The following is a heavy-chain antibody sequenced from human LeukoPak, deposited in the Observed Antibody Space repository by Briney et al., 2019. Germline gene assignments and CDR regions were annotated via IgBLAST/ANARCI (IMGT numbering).Heavy chain of an antibody. CDR1: GYTFTVYY. V-gene: IGHV1-2*02. CDR3: ASGAVAGLVYFDY. Sequence: ASVKVSCKASGYTFTVYYMHWVRQAPGQGLEWKGWINPNSGGTNYAQKFQGRVTMTRDTSISTAYMELSRLRSDDTAVYYCASGAVAGLVYFDYWGQGTLVTVSS. CDR2: INPNSGGT. J-gene: IGHJ4*02. D-gene: IGHD6-19*01.